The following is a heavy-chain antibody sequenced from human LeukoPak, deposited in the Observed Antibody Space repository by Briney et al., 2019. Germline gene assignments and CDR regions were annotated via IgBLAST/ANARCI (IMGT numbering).Heavy chain of an antibody. D-gene: IGHD6-19*01. V-gene: IGHV1-18*04. CDR2: TSYNGNT. Sequence: GSVQVSCHASGSTFRNYGISWVRRAPGLGLEWMGWTSYNGNTNYPQKFQDRVTMTTDTYTTTAYMELRSLESDDTAVYYCARHSGSGWQALGYWGQGTLVTVSS. CDR1: GSTFRNYG. J-gene: IGHJ4*02. CDR3: ARHSGSGWQALGY.